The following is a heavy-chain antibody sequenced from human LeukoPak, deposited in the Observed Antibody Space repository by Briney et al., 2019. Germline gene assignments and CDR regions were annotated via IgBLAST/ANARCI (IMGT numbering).Heavy chain of an antibody. CDR1: GFTFSSYA. CDR2: ISGSGGST. CDR3: AKALWYYYDSSGYSDFDP. J-gene: IGHJ5*02. V-gene: IGHV3-23*01. Sequence: GGSLRLSCAASGFTFSSYAMSWVRQASGKGLEWVSAISGSGGSTYYADSVKGRFTISRDNSTNTLYLQMNSLRAEDTAVYYCAKALWYYYDSSGYSDFDPWGQGTLVTVSS. D-gene: IGHD3-22*01.